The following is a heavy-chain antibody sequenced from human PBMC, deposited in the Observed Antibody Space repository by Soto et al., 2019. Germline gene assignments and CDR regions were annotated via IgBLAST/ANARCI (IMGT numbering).Heavy chain of an antibody. CDR2: IIPIFGTA. V-gene: IGHV1-69*01. CDR3: ARANLVVPAAIGAGYYYYYGMDV. Sequence: QVQLVQSGAEVKKPGSSVKVSCKASGGTFSSYAISWVRQAPEQGLEWMGGIIPIFGTANYAQKFQGRVTITADESTSTAYMELSSLRSEDTAVYYCARANLVVPAAIGAGYYYYYGMDVWGQGTTVTVSS. D-gene: IGHD2-2*01. J-gene: IGHJ6*02. CDR1: GGTFSSYA.